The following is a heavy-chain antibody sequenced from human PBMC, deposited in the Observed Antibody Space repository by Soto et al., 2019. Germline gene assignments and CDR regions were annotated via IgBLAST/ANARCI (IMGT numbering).Heavy chain of an antibody. D-gene: IGHD3-3*01. CDR1: GFTFTTFD. CDR3: AKGEWLDY. V-gene: IGHV3-23*01. CDR2: VRGRDGST. J-gene: IGHJ4*02. Sequence: VQLLESGGGLVQPGASLRLSCAASGFTFTTFDMSWARQAPGKGLEWVSVVRGRDGSTSYADSLKGRFTISKDSAKSTLYLQMNSLRAEDTALYYCAKGEWLDYWGQGTLVTVSS.